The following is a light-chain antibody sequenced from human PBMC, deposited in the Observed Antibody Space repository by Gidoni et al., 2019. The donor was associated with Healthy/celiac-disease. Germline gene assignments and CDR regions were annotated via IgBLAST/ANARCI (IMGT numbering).Light chain of an antibody. V-gene: IGLV2-14*01. CDR2: EVS. Sequence: QSALTQPASVSGSPGQSITISCTGTSSDVGGYHYVSWYQQHPGKAPQLMIYEVSNRPSGVSNRFSGSKSGNTASLTISGLQAEDEADYYCSSYTSSSTPWVFGGGTKLTVL. CDR1: SSDVGGYHY. J-gene: IGLJ3*02. CDR3: SSYTSSSTPWV.